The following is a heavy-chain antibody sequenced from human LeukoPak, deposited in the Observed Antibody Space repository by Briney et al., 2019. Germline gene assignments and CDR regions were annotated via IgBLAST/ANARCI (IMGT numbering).Heavy chain of an antibody. D-gene: IGHD5-24*01. CDR3: ARDHLRDGYHTLDY. Sequence: SETLSLTCTVSGGSISSYYWSWIRQPAGKGLEWIGRIYTSGSTNYNPSPKSRVTMSVDTSKNQFSLKLSSVTAADTAVYYCARDHLRDGYHTLDYWGQGTLVTVSS. CDR2: IYTSGST. CDR1: GGSISSYY. V-gene: IGHV4-4*07. J-gene: IGHJ4*02.